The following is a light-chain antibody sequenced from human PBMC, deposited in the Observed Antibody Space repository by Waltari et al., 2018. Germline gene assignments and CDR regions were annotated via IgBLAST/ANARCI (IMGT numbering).Light chain of an antibody. CDR2: GAS. CDR3: QQYGSSPYT. V-gene: IGKV3-20*01. CDR1: QSLSNNY. Sequence: EIVLTQSPGTLSLSTGERATLSCRASQSLSNNYLAWYVPKLGQTPGLLIYGASMRATGIPDRFNGSGSGTDFTLSINRLEAEDSAIYYCQQYGSSPYTFGQGTKLEIK. J-gene: IGKJ2*01.